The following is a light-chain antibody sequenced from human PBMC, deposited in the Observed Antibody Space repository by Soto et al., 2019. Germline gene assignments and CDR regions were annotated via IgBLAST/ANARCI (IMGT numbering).Light chain of an antibody. CDR3: QHYSASPFA. CDR2: GAS. Sequence: EIVLTQSPGTLSLSPGERAALSCRASHSVGTFLAWYQQRHGQAPRLLIYGASNRATGIPDRFSGTGSGTNFTLSISTLEPEDFAVYRCQHYSASPFAFGPGTTVDLK. J-gene: IGKJ3*01. V-gene: IGKV3-20*01. CDR1: HSVGTF.